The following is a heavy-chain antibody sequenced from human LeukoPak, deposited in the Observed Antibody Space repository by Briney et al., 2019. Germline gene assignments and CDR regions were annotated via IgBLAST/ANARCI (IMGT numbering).Heavy chain of an antibody. Sequence: PGGSLRLSCAASGFTVSSNYMSWVRQAPGKGLEWVSVIYSGSSSTYYTDSAKGRFTISRHNSKNTLYLQMNSLRAEDTAVYYCARVGSGWYDFDYWGQGTLVTVSS. CDR2: IYSGSSST. J-gene: IGHJ4*02. CDR3: ARVGSGWYDFDY. V-gene: IGHV3-53*04. CDR1: GFTVSSNY. D-gene: IGHD6-19*01.